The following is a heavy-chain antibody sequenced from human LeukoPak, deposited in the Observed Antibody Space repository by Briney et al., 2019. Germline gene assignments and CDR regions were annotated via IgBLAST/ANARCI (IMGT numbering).Heavy chain of an antibody. Sequence: GGSLRLSCAAPGFTFDDYAMHWVRQAPGKGLEWVSGISWNSGSIGYADSVKGRFTISRDNAKNSLYLQMNSLRAEDTALYYCAGDSSGYYSGGNDYWGQGTLVTVSS. CDR2: ISWNSGSI. J-gene: IGHJ4*02. D-gene: IGHD3-22*01. CDR3: AGDSSGYYSGGNDY. CDR1: GFTFDDYA. V-gene: IGHV3-9*01.